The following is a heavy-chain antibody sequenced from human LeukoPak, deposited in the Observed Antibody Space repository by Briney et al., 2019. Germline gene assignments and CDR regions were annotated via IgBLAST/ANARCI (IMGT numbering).Heavy chain of an antibody. CDR1: GFTFSSYT. CDR3: AEGTRELRGGNYFDY. V-gene: IGHV3-23*01. CDR2: ISGTGGST. J-gene: IGHJ4*02. Sequence: GGSLRLSCAASGFTFSSYTMSWVRQAPGKGLEWVSSISGTGGSTYYADSVNGRFTMSRVNYTNTFYLELKRLRAEDPVVYYCAEGTRELRGGNYFDYWGQGTLVTVSS. D-gene: IGHD1-26*01.